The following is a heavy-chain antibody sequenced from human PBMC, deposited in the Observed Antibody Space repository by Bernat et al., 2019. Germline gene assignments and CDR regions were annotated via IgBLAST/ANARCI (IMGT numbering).Heavy chain of an antibody. J-gene: IGHJ1*01. CDR2: INGDGRRT. V-gene: IGHV3-74*01. Sequence: EVQLVESGGGLVQPGGSLRLSCAASGFTFINYWMHWVRQAPGKGLVWVSHINGDGRRTTYADSVKGRFTISIDDAKNTVYLQMNSLRDEDTAVYYCARDRFYSPEHWGQGILVTVSS. D-gene: IGHD2-21*01. CDR1: GFTFINYW. CDR3: ARDRFYSPEH.